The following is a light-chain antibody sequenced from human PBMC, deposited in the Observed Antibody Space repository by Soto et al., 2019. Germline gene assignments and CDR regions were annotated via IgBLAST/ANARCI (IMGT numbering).Light chain of an antibody. CDR2: EGS. V-gene: IGLV2-23*01. CDR1: SSDVVIYNL. CDR3: CSYAGGSTHVV. J-gene: IGLJ2*01. Sequence: QSVLTQPASVSGSPGQSITISCTGTSSDVVIYNLVAWYQQHPGKVPRLVIYEGSKRPSGVSDRFSGSKSDNTASLTISGLQAEDEADYFCCSYAGGSTHVVFGAGTKLTVL.